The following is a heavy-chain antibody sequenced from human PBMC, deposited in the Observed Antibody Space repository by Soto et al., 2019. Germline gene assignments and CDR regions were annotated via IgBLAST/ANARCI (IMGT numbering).Heavy chain of an antibody. CDR1: GFTFSSYG. J-gene: IGHJ4*02. CDR3: ARDPRPYTVTTGGFDY. Sequence: PGGSLRLSCAASGFTFSSYGMHWVRQAPGKGLEWVAVIWYDGSNKYYADSVKGRFTISRDNSKNTLYLQMNSLRAEDTAVYYCARDPRPYTVTTGGFDYWGQGTLVTVSS. V-gene: IGHV3-33*01. D-gene: IGHD4-17*01. CDR2: IWYDGSNK.